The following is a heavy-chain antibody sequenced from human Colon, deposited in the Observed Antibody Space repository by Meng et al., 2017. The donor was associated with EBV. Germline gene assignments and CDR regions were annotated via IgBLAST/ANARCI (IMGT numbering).Heavy chain of an antibody. D-gene: IGHD2/OR15-2a*01. V-gene: IGHV4-4*02. Sequence: QGQLQASCPYLWKHSRPLSLTCAGFGGSISGTNLGSWVRQPPGKGLEWIGEIYHSGSTNYTPSLKSRVTISVDKSKNQFSMQLNSVTAADTAVYYCARTAYFDFQRAFGYWGQGTLVTVSS. CDR1: GGSISGTNL. CDR2: IYHSGST. J-gene: IGHJ4*02. CDR3: ARTAYFDFQRAFGY.